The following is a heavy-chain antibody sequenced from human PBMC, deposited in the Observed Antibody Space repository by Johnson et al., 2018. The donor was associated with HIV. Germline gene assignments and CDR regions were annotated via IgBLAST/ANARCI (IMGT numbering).Heavy chain of an antibody. V-gene: IGHV3-33*06. CDR1: GFTFSSYG. J-gene: IGHJ3*02. CDR2: IWYDGSNK. CDR3: AKDFWPVGARGAFDI. D-gene: IGHD1-26*01. Sequence: QVQLVESGGGVVRPGGSLRLSCAASGFTFSSYGMHWVRQAPGKGLEWVAVIWYDGSNKYYADSVKGRFTISRDNSKNTLYLQMNSLRAEVTAVYYCAKDFWPVGARGAFDIWGLGTMVTVSS.